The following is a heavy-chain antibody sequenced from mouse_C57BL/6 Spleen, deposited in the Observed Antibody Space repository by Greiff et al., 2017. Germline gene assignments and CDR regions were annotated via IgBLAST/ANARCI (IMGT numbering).Heavy chain of an antibody. Sequence: VQLQQSGPGLVQPSQSLSISCTASGFSLTSYGVHWVRQSPGKGLEWLGVIWSGGSTDYNAAFISRLSISKDNSKSQVFFKMNSLQTDDTAVYYWGRNGAQATVAYWGQGTLVTVSA. CDR3: GRNGAQATVAY. D-gene: IGHD3-2*02. CDR2: IWSGGST. J-gene: IGHJ3*01. CDR1: GFSLTSYG. V-gene: IGHV2-2*01.